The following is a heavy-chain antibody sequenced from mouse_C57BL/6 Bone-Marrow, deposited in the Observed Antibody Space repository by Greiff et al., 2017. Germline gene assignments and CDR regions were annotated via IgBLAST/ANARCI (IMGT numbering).Heavy chain of an antibody. CDR3: AKGGVTRYYYAMDY. CDR2: IWRGGST. V-gene: IGHV2-5*01. Sequence: VQLVESGPGLVQPSQSLSITCTVSGFSLTSYGVHWVRQSPGKGLEWLGVIWRGGSTDYNAAFMSRLSITKDNSKSKVFFKMSSLQADDTAIYYCAKGGVTRYYYAMDYWGQGTSVTVSS. D-gene: IGHD2-5*01. J-gene: IGHJ4*01. CDR1: GFSLTSYG.